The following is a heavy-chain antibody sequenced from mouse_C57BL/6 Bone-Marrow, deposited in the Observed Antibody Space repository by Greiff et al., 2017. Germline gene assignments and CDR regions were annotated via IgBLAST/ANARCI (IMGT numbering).Heavy chain of an antibody. CDR3: ALRGLYGSIYFDY. V-gene: IGHV1-72*01. Sequence: QVHVKQSGAELVKPGASVKLSCKASGYTFTSYWMHWVKQRPGRGLEWIGRIDPNSGGTKYNEKFKSKATLTVDKPSSTAYMQLSSLTSEDSAVYYCALRGLYGSIYFDYWGQGTTLTVSS. D-gene: IGHD1-1*01. CDR1: GYTFTSYW. CDR2: IDPNSGGT. J-gene: IGHJ2*01.